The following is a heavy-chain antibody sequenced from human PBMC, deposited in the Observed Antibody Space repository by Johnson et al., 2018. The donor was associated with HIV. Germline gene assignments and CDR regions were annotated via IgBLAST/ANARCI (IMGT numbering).Heavy chain of an antibody. J-gene: IGHJ3*02. D-gene: IGHD3-22*01. CDR2: IGTAGDT. CDR3: ARGFSDSSGYGYAFDI. Sequence: LVESGGSLRLSCAASGFTLSCYDVHWVRQATGKGLEWVSPIGTAGDTYYPGSVKGRCITSRDNAKNSLYLQMNSLRVEDTALYYCARGFSDSSGYGYAFDIWGQGTMVTVSP. V-gene: IGHV3-13*01. CDR1: GFTLSCYD.